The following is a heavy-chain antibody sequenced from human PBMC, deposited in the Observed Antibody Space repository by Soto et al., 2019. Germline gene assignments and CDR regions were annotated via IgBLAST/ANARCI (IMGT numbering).Heavy chain of an antibody. D-gene: IGHD4-17*01. CDR1: GGSISSNLYY. V-gene: IGHV4-39*01. J-gene: IGHJ4*02. CDR3: ARSGGNGDYYLLAAYD. Sequence: QLQLQESGPGLVKPSETLSLTCAVSGGSISSNLYYWGWIRQSPGKALEWIASIYYSGSAYYNPSLKSRVTIYVDTSKNQFSLRLKSVTAADTAVYYCARSGGNGDYYLLAAYDWGQGTLVTVSS. CDR2: IYYSGSA.